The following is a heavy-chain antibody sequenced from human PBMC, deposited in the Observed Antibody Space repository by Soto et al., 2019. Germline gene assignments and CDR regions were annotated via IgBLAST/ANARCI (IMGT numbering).Heavy chain of an antibody. CDR3: ARDHRYGDFDAFDI. J-gene: IGHJ3*02. CDR1: GFTFSSYA. CDR2: ISYDGSNK. V-gene: IGHV3-30-3*01. Sequence: PGGSLRLSCAASGFTFSSYAMHWVRQAPGKGLEWVAVISYDGSNKYYADSVKGRFTISRDNSKNTLYLQMNSLRAEDTAVYYCARDHRYGDFDAFDIWGQGTMVIVSS. D-gene: IGHD4-17*01.